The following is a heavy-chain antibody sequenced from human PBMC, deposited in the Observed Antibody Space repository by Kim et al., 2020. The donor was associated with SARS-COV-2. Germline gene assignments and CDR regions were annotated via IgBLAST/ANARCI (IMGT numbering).Heavy chain of an antibody. V-gene: IGHV3-30*18. CDR3: AKRGSVSPYGMDV. D-gene: IGHD3-10*01. CDR1: GFTFSSYG. CDR2: ISNDGNKK. Sequence: GGSLRLSCAASGFTFSSYGMHWVRQAPGKGLEWVAVISNDGNKKYYADSVKGRFTISRDNSKNTLYLQINSLRAEDTAVYYCAKRGSVSPYGMDVWGQGTTVTVPS. J-gene: IGHJ6*02.